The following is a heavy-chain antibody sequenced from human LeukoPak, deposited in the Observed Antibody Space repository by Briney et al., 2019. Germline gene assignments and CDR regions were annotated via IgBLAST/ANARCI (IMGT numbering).Heavy chain of an antibody. CDR1: AYSISSGYF. CDR3: ARVSVTTGRLDY. J-gene: IGHJ4*01. CDR2: IYHSGST. V-gene: IGHV4-38-2*02. Sequence: RTSETLSLTCTVSAYSISSGYFWGWIRQPPGKGLEWIGSIYHSGSTYYNPSLKSRVTISVDTSKNQFSLKLSSVTAADTAVYYCARVSVTTGRLDYWGQGTLVTISS. D-gene: IGHD4-17*01.